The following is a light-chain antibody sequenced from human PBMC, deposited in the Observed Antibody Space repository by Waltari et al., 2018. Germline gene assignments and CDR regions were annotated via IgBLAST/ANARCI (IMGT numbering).Light chain of an antibody. V-gene: IGKV3-20*01. CDR1: LGVSSNY. Sequence: EIALPRSPGALSLSPGESATLSCSASLGVSSNYLAWYQQKPGQAPRLLIYGASSRATGIPDRFSGSGPATDFTLTISRLEPEDYAVDYCQQYGSSPLYTFGQGTKLEI. J-gene: IGKJ2*01. CDR2: GAS. CDR3: QQYGSSPLYT.